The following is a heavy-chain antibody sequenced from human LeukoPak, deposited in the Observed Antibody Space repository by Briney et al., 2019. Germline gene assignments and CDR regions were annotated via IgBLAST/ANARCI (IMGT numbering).Heavy chain of an antibody. CDR2: ISYDGSNK. CDR3: ARDSTPLWGNDFWSGYYKYQLDY. J-gene: IGHJ4*02. D-gene: IGHD3-3*01. Sequence: PGRSLRLSCAASGFTFSSYAMHWVRQAPGKGLEWVAVISYDGSNKYYADSVKGRFTISRDNSKNTLYLQTNSLRAEDTAVYYCARDSTPLWGNDFWSGYYKYQLDYWGQGTLVTVSS. CDR1: GFTFSSYA. V-gene: IGHV3-30-3*01.